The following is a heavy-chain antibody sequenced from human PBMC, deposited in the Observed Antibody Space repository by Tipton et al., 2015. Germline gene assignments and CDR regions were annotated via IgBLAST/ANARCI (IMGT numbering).Heavy chain of an antibody. CDR2: IYYSGTT. D-gene: IGHD5-18*01. V-gene: IGHV4-31*02. CDR3: ARSGDTYFDY. CDR1: GDSISSGTYY. J-gene: IGHJ4*02. Sequence: LRLSCTVSGDSISSGTYYWSWIRQHPGKGLEWIGYIYYSGTTYYNPSLKSRLTISLDRSKSHFSLQLSSVTAVDTAVYYCARSGDTYFDYWGRGTLVTVSS.